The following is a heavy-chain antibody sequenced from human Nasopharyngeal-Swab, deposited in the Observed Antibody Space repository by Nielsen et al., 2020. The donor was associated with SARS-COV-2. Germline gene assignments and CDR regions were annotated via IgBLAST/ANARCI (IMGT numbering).Heavy chain of an antibody. CDR3: ARDQSSGWYGALYYYYGMDV. V-gene: IGHV1-3*01. J-gene: IGHJ6*02. CDR1: GYTFTSYA. D-gene: IGHD6-19*01. CDR2: INAGNGNT. Sequence: ASVKVSCKASGYTFTSYAMHWVRQAPGQRLAWMGWINAGNGNTKYSQKFQGRVTITRDTSASTAYMELSSLRSEDTAVYYCARDQSSGWYGALYYYYGMDVWGQGTTVTVSS.